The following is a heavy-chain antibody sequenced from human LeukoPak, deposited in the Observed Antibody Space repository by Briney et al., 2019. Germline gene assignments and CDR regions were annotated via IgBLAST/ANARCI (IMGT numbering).Heavy chain of an antibody. CDR1: GGSFSGYY. J-gene: IGHJ4*02. CDR2: INHSGST. D-gene: IGHD6-13*01. Sequence: PSETLSLTCAVYGGSFSGYYWSWIRQPPGKGLEWIGEINHSGSTNHNPSLKSRVTISVDTSKNQFSLKLSSVTAADTAVYYCARGPRGAAVPPPPFDYWGQGTLVTVSS. V-gene: IGHV4-34*01. CDR3: ARGPRGAAVPPPPFDY.